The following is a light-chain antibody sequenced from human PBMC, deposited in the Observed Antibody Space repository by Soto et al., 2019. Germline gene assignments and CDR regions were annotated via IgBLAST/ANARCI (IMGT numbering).Light chain of an antibody. Sequence: QMTQSPSSLSASVGDSVTVTCRASQSINIYLNWYQQKPGKAPTLLIYGASSLQSGVPSRFTGGGSRTDFTLTISSLHPEDFATYYCQQSDRSPYTLGQGTKLEIK. CDR3: QQSDRSPYT. CDR2: GAS. CDR1: QSINIY. J-gene: IGKJ2*01. V-gene: IGKV1-39*01.